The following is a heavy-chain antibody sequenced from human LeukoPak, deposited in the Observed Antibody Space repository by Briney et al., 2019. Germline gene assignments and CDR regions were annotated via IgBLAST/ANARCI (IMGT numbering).Heavy chain of an antibody. Sequence: GGSLGLSCAASGFTFNNYAMSWVRQAPGKGLEWVSLISSSGGSTYYADSVKGRFTISRDNSKNTLYLQMNSLRAEDTAVYYCAKVRDYFYYGMDVWGQGTTVTVSS. J-gene: IGHJ6*02. CDR1: GFTFNNYA. CDR3: AKVRDYFYYGMDV. V-gene: IGHV3-23*01. CDR2: ISSSGGST.